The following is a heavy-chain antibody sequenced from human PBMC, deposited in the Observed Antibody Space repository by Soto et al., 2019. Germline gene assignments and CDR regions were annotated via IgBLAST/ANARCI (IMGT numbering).Heavy chain of an antibody. J-gene: IGHJ3*02. CDR2: MNPNSGNT. V-gene: IGHV1-8*01. CDR1: GYTFTSYD. Sequence: QVQLVQSGAEVKKPGASVKVSCKASGYTFTSYDINWVRQATGQGLEWMGWMNPNSGNTVYAQKFQGRVTMTRNTSISTAYLELSSLGSEATAVYYCAREARNAFDIWGQGTMVTVSS. CDR3: AREARNAFDI.